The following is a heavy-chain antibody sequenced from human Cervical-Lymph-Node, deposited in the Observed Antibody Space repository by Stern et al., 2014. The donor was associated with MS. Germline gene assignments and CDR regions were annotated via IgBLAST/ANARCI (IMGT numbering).Heavy chain of an antibody. CDR2: ISYDGSNK. Sequence: VHLVESGGGVVQPGRSLRLSCAASGFTFSSYAMHWVRQAPGKGLEWVAVISYDGSNKYYADSVKGRFTISRDNSKNTLYLQMNSLRAEDTAVYYCARVRYFDYWGQGTLVTVSS. D-gene: IGHD4-17*01. CDR1: GFTFSSYA. CDR3: ARVRYFDY. J-gene: IGHJ4*02. V-gene: IGHV3-30*04.